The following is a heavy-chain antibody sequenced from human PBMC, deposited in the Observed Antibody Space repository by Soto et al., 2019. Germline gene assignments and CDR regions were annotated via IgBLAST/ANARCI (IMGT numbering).Heavy chain of an antibody. D-gene: IGHD1-1*01. CDR2: SSNSGTFT. V-gene: IGHV3-11*06. CDR1: GFTFSDYY. Sequence: PGGSLRLSCEGSGFTFSDYYMSWIRQAPGKGLEWISYSSNSGTFTKYADSVKGRFSISRDNTKNLLFLQMNGLRAEDTALYYCARSGDNYNLLDYWGQGTPVTVSS. CDR3: ARSGDNYNLLDY. J-gene: IGHJ4*02.